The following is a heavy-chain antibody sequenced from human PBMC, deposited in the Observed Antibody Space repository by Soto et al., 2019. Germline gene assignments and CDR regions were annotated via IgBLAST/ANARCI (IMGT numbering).Heavy chain of an antibody. CDR3: AHSWSHPLVDYYYMDV. D-gene: IGHD1-26*01. CDR1: GFSLSTSGMC. J-gene: IGHJ6*03. CDR2: IDWDDDK. Sequence: SGPTLVNPTQTLTLTCTFSGFSLSTSGMCVSWIRQPPGKALEWLARIDWDDDKYYSTSLKTRLTISKDTSKNQVVLTMTNMDPVDTATYYCAHSWSHPLVDYYYMDVWGKGTTVTVSS. V-gene: IGHV2-70*11.